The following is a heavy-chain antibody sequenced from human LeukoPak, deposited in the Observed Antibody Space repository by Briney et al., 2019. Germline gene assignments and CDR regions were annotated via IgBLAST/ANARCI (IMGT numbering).Heavy chain of an antibody. J-gene: IGHJ4*02. Sequence: PSETLSLTCTVSGASISYSGHYWSWIRQPPGRGLEWIGYVYQTGISYYSPSLKSRVTISADRSKNQFSLKLRSVTAADTAFYYCAAVDTVADDSYYIDFWGQGTLVTVSS. D-gene: IGHD5-18*01. V-gene: IGHV4-30-2*01. CDR2: VYQTGIS. CDR3: AAVDTVADDSYYIDF. CDR1: GASISYSGHY.